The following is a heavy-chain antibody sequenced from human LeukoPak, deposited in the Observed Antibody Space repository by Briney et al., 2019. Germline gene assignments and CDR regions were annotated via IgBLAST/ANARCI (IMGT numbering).Heavy chain of an antibody. CDR3: ARGIGGGGYYYYYMDV. CDR2: IYYSGST. Sequence: SETLSLTCTVSGGSISSGGYYWSWIRQHPGKGLEWIGYIYYSGSTYYNPSLKSRVTISVDTSKNQFSLKLSSVTAADTAVYYCARGIGGGGYYYYYMDVWGKGTTVTVSS. V-gene: IGHV4-31*03. D-gene: IGHD2-15*01. J-gene: IGHJ6*03. CDR1: GGSISSGGYY.